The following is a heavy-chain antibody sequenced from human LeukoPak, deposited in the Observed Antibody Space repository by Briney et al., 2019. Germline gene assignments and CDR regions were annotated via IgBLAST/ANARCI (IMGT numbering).Heavy chain of an antibody. J-gene: IGHJ4*02. D-gene: IGHD4-17*01. Sequence: GGSLRLSCAASGLTFTNCAMSWVRQAPGRGLERVSAISASGGSTYYPDSVKGRFSISRDNSKNMVYLQMTSLRVEDTAVYYCAKDALSAVTTFDYWGQGTLVTVSS. CDR1: GLTFTNCA. CDR3: AKDALSAVTTFDY. V-gene: IGHV3-23*01. CDR2: ISASGGST.